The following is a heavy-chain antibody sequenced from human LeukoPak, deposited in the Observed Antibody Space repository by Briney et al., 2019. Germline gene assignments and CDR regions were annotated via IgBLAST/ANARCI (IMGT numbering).Heavy chain of an antibody. D-gene: IGHD6-6*01. CDR2: IYYSGST. CDR3: ATLDGGYSISAIDY. Sequence: PSETLSLTCTVSGGSISSYYWSWIRQPPGKGLEWIGYIYYSGSTNYNPSLKSRVTISVDTSKNQFSLKLSSVIAADTAVYYCATLDGGYSISAIDYWVQGTLVTVSS. CDR1: GGSISSYY. V-gene: IGHV4-59*01. J-gene: IGHJ4*02.